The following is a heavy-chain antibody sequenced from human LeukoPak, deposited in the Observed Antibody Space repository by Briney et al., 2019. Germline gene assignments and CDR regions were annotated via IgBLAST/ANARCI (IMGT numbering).Heavy chain of an antibody. CDR1: GVTFGNSW. Sequence: GGSLRLSCAASGVTFGNSWMNWVRQAPGKGLEWVANIKLDGSEKNYVDSVKGRFTISRDNTRNSVYLQMNSLGAEDTAVYYCGYASGWIFDYWGQGALVTVSS. CDR2: IKLDGSEK. J-gene: IGHJ4*02. CDR3: GYASGWIFDY. D-gene: IGHD6-19*01. V-gene: IGHV3-7*01.